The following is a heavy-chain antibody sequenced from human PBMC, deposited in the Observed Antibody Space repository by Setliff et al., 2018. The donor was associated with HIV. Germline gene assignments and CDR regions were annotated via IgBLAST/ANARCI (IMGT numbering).Heavy chain of an antibody. CDR2: IGPRNADR. CDR1: GYTFTDNF. J-gene: IGHJ4*02. V-gene: IGHV1-2*02. D-gene: IGHD7-27*01. CDR3: ARQFSNSFDS. Sequence: ASVKVSCKASGYTFTDNFIHWVRQAPGQGLEWMGWIGPRNADRRTSQRFRGRVTMTRDTSINAAYLDLSGLTSDDTAFYYCARQFSNSFDSWGQGTLVTVSS.